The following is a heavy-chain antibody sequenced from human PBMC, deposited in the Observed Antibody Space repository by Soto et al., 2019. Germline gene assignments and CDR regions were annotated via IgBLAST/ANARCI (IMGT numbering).Heavy chain of an antibody. CDR1: GGTFSSYA. CDR3: ARDPNYYDSSGYYYWFDP. V-gene: IGHV1-69*13. CDR2: IIPIFGTA. Sequence: GASVKVSCKASGGTFSSYAISWVRQAPGQGLEWMGGIIPIFGTANYAQKFQGRVTITADESTSTAYMELCSLRSEDTAVYYCARDPNYYDSSGYYYWFDPWGQGTLVTVSS. D-gene: IGHD3-22*01. J-gene: IGHJ5*02.